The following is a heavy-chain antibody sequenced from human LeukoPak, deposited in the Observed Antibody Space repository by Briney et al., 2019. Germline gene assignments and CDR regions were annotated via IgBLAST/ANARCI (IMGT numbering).Heavy chain of an antibody. CDR3: ARGLPGIAVTGTTWFDP. CDR2: ISSSSSYI. CDR1: GFTFSSYS. V-gene: IGHV3-21*01. D-gene: IGHD6-19*01. J-gene: IGHJ5*02. Sequence: GGSLRLSCAASGFTFSSYSMNWVRQAPGKGLEWVSSISSSSSYIYYADSVKGRFTISRDNAKNSLYLQMNSLRAEDTAVYYCARGLPGIAVTGTTWFDPWGQGTLVTVSS.